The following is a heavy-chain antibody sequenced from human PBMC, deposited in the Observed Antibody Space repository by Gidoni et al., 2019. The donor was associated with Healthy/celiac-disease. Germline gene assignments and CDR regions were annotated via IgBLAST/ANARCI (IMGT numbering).Heavy chain of an antibody. V-gene: IGHV3-23*01. CDR2: ISGSGGST. CDR1: GFTFSSYA. J-gene: IGHJ6*04. D-gene: IGHD3-3*01. CDR3: AKEDEVLRFLEWFRQPNYGMDV. Sequence: EVQLLESGGGLVQPGGSLRLSCAASGFTFSSYAMRWVRQAPGKGLEWVSAISGSGGSTYYADSVKGRFTISRDNSKNTLYLQMNSLRAEDTAVYYCAKEDEVLRFLEWFRQPNYGMDVWGKGTTVTVSS.